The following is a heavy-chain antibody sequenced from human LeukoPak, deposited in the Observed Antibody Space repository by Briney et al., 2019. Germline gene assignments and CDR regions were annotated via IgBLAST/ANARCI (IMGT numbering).Heavy chain of an antibody. D-gene: IGHD1-26*01. Sequence: SETLSLTCTVSGGSISSSSYYWGWIRQPPGKGLEWIGTIYYSGNTYYNPSLKSRVTIAVDTSKNQFSLKLSSVTAADTAVYYCAILVSGSYHGMIGYWGQGTLVTVSS. CDR1: GGSISSSSYY. CDR2: IYYSGNT. CDR3: AILVSGSYHGMIGY. J-gene: IGHJ4*02. V-gene: IGHV4-39*07.